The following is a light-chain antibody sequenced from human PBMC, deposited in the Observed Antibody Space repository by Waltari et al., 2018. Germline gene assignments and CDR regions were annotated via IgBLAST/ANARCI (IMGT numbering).Light chain of an antibody. CDR1: QSLVDSDGNTY. J-gene: IGKJ5*01. CDR3: MQGTHWPIT. Sequence: DVVMTQSPLSPPVTLGQPASISCRSSQSLVDSDGNTYLNWFQQRPGQSPRRLIYEVSDRDSGVPDRFSGSGSGTDFTLKISRVEAEDLGIYYCMQGTHWPITFGQGTRLEIK. CDR2: EVS. V-gene: IGKV2-30*01.